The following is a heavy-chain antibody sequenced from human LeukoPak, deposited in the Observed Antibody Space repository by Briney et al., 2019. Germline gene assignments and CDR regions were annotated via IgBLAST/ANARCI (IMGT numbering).Heavy chain of an antibody. J-gene: IGHJ4*02. V-gene: IGHV4-39*07. CDR3: ARDYQGGYGDKTVDY. CDR2: IYYSGST. CDR1: GGSISSSSYY. Sequence: PSETLSLTCTVSGGSISSSSYYWGWIRQPPGKGREWIGSIYYSGSTYYNPSLKSRVTISVDTSKNQFSLKLSSVTAADTAVYYCARDYQGGYGDKTVDYWGQGTLVTVSS. D-gene: IGHD5-18*01.